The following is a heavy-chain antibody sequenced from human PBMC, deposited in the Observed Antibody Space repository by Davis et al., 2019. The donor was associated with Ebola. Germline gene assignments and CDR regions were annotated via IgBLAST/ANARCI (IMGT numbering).Heavy chain of an antibody. CDR2: IGWNSGTV. V-gene: IGHV3-9*01. CDR3: ATVKWGLLFFR. J-gene: IGHJ4*02. CDR1: GFTFDDYA. D-gene: IGHD2-21*01. Sequence: PGGSLRLSCAASGFTFDDYAMHWVRQAPGKGLEWVSGIGWNSGTVGYADSVKGRFTISRDNAKNSLYLQMNSLRAEDTAVYYCATVKWGLLFFRWGQGTLVTVSS.